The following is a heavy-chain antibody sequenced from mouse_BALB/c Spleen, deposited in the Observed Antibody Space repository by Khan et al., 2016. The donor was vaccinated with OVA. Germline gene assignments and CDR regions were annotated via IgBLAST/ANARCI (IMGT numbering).Heavy chain of an antibody. CDR3: ARAYYRYDGYYAMDY. CDR2: IWGGGGT. CDR1: GFSLSRYN. V-gene: IGHV2-6-4*01. D-gene: IGHD2-14*01. J-gene: IGHJ4*01. Sequence: VKLEELGPGLVAPSQSLSITCTVSGFSLSRYNIHWVRQPPGKGLEWLGMIWGGGGTDYNSTLKSRLSIRKDNSKSQVLLKMNSLQTDDTAMYYWARAYYRYDGYYAMDYWGQGTSVTVSS.